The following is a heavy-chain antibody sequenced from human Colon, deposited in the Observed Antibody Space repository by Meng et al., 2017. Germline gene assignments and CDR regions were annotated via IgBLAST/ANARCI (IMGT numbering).Heavy chain of an antibody. Sequence: GESLKISCVASGFTFSGHWMNWVRQSPQRGLEYVANINNDGSEKHYVDSLKGRFTISRDNTNNLLFLQMNSLRVEDTAVYYCGAYYYGSRISSIWGPGTMVTVSS. CDR2: INNDGSEK. J-gene: IGHJ3*02. CDR3: GAYYYGSRISSI. D-gene: IGHD3-10*01. V-gene: IGHV3-7*01. CDR1: GFTFSGHW.